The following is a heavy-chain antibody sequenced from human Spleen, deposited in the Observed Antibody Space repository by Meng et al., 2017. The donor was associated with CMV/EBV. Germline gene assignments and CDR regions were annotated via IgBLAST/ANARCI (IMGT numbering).Heavy chain of an antibody. J-gene: IGHJ6*02. D-gene: IGHD3-3*01. CDR3: ARESGISILGVMDV. Sequence: GGSLRLSCAASGFTFSSYSMNWVRQAPGKGLEWVSSISSSSSYIYYADSVKGRFTISRDNAKNSLFLQMSSLRAEDTAVYYCARESGISILGVMDVWGRGTTVTVSS. CDR1: GFTFSSYS. V-gene: IGHV3-21*01. CDR2: ISSSSSYI.